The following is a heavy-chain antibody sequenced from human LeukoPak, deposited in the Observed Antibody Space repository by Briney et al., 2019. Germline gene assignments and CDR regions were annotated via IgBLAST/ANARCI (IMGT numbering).Heavy chain of an antibody. V-gene: IGHV4-59*08. CDR3: ARHYSRVAAATNWFDP. D-gene: IGHD6-13*01. CDR1: GGSISSYY. J-gene: IGHJ5*02. Sequence: TSETLSLTCTVSGGSISSYYWSWIRQPPGKGLVWIGYIYYSGSTNYNPSLKSRVTISVDTSKNQFSLKLSSVTAADTAVYYCARHYSRVAAATNWFDPWGQGTLVTVSS. CDR2: IYYSGST.